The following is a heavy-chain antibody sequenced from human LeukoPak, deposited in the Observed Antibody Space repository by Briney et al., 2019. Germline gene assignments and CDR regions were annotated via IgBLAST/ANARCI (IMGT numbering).Heavy chain of an antibody. CDR2: INHSGST. Sequence: PSETLSLTCAVYGGSFSGSYWSWIRQPPGKGLEWIWEINHSGSTNYNPSLKCRVTISVDTSKNQFSLKLSSVTAADTAVYYCARGATSSVDRFYYYYYRDVWGKGTTGTVSS. J-gene: IGHJ6*03. D-gene: IGHD3-22*01. V-gene: IGHV4-34*01. CDR3: ARGATSSVDRFYYYYYRDV. CDR1: GGSFSGSY.